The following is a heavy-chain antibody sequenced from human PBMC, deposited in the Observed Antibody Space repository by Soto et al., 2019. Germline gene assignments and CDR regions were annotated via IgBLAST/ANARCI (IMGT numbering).Heavy chain of an antibody. CDR1: GFTFSTHV. D-gene: IGHD3-16*01. V-gene: IGHV3-23*01. Sequence: EVQLLESGGGLVQPGGSLRLSCAAYGFTFSTHVMSWVRQAPGKGLEWFSLISDIGDNTYYADSVQGRFTISRDNSKNTLYLQMNSLRAEDTAVDYCAKGGRLSDYWGQGTLVTVFS. J-gene: IGHJ4*02. CDR2: ISDIGDNT. CDR3: AKGGRLSDY.